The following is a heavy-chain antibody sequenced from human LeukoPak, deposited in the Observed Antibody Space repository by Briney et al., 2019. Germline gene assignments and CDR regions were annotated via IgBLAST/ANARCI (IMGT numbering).Heavy chain of an antibody. Sequence: ASVKVSCKASGYTFTSYYMHWVRQAPGQGLEWMGWINPNSGGTNYAQKFQGGVTMTRDTSISTAYMELSRLRSDDTAVYYCARDSGYYDSSGYYDYWGQGTLVTVSS. D-gene: IGHD3-22*01. CDR1: GYTFTSYY. CDR2: INPNSGGT. V-gene: IGHV1-2*02. J-gene: IGHJ4*02. CDR3: ARDSGYYDSSGYYDY.